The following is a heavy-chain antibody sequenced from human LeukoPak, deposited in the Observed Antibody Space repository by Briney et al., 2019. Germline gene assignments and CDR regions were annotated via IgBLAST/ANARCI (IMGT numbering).Heavy chain of an antibody. CDR3: ICSEGPWRVALLFDY. CDR2: ISGSGGST. V-gene: IGHV3-23*01. Sequence: GGSLRLSCAASGFTFSSYAMSWVRQAPGKGREWVSAISGSGGSTYYAYSVKGRFTTSRDNSKNTLYMQMNSLRAEDTAVYYCICSEGPWRVALLFDYWGEGTLVTVSS. CDR1: GFTFSSYA. D-gene: IGHD6-19*01. J-gene: IGHJ4*02.